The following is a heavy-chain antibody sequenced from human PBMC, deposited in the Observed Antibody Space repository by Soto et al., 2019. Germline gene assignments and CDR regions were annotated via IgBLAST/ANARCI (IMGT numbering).Heavy chain of an antibody. J-gene: IGHJ4*02. CDR2: IYHSGST. D-gene: IGHD3-22*01. CDR1: GGSISSSNW. Sequence: QVQLQESGPGLVKPSGTLSLTCAVSGGSISSSNWWSWVRQPPGKGLEWIGEIYHSGSTNYNPSLKSRVTISVDKSKNQFSLKLSSVTAADTAVYYCARELYYYDSSGYSPLGNWGQGTLVTVSS. V-gene: IGHV4-4*02. CDR3: ARELYYYDSSGYSPLGN.